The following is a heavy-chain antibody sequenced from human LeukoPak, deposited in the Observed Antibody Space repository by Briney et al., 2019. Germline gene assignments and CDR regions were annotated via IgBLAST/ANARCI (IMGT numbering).Heavy chain of an antibody. CDR2: IIPIFGTA. D-gene: IGHD3-22*01. V-gene: IGHV1-69*01. CDR1: GGTFSSYA. Sequence: PGSSVKVSCKASGGTFSSYAISWVRQAPGQGPEWMGGIIPIFGTANYAQKFQGRVTITADESTSTAYMELSSLRSEDTAVYYCARDLGYYDSSGYYLHAFDIWGQGTMVTVSS. J-gene: IGHJ3*02. CDR3: ARDLGYYDSSGYYLHAFDI.